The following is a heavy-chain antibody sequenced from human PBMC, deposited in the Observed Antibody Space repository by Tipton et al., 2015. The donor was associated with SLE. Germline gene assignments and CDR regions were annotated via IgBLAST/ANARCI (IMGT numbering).Heavy chain of an antibody. J-gene: IGHJ5*02. D-gene: IGHD6-13*01. V-gene: IGHV4-38-2*02. Sequence: TLSLTCTVSGYSISSGYYWGWIRQTPGKGLEWIGSIYHSGTTFYNPSLKSRVTLSVDTSKNHFSLRLRSVTAADTAVYYCTRGYSSSWYGGRWFDPWGQGTLVTVSS. CDR2: IYHSGTT. CDR1: GYSISSGYY. CDR3: TRGYSSSWYGGRWFDP.